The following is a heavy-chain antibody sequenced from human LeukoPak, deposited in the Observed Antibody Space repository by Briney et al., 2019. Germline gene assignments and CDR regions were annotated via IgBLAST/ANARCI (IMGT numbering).Heavy chain of an antibody. Sequence: VASVKVSCKASGYTFTGYYMHWVRQAPGQGLEWMGWINPNSGGTNYAQKFQGRVTMTRDTSISTAYMELRSLRSDDTAVYYCARDTMVRGLVSLYYYYYMDVWGKGTAVTISS. CDR1: GYTFTGYY. V-gene: IGHV1-2*02. CDR3: ARDTMVRGLVSLYYYYYMDV. D-gene: IGHD3-10*01. J-gene: IGHJ6*03. CDR2: INPNSGGT.